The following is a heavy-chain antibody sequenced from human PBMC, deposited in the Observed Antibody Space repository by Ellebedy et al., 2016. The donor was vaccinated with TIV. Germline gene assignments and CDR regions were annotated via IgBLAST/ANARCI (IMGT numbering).Heavy chain of an antibody. J-gene: IGHJ4*02. CDR1: GSSISDYY. D-gene: IGHD2-15*01. Sequence: SETLSVTCTVSGSSISDYYWTWIRQPPGRGLEWIGFVYDTLGSSNYSPSLKSRVPISVDTSKSQISLRLKSVTAADTAVYYCARHAVVPTPGFEYWGPGALVTVSS. CDR2: VYDTLGSS. V-gene: IGHV4-59*08. CDR3: ARHAVVPTPGFEY.